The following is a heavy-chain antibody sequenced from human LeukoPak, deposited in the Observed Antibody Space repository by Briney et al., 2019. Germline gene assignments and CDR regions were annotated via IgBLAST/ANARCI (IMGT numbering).Heavy chain of an antibody. J-gene: IGHJ4*02. V-gene: IGHV4-39*01. CDR3: ARIIVVTSTDYFDS. CDR2: IFYSGIT. Sequence: SETLSLTCTVSGGSISGTLYYWGWIRQPPGKGLEWIGSIFYSGITYYNPSLQSRVTVSVDASKSQFSLHLSSVTAADTALYYCARIIVVTSTDYFDSWGQGTLVTVSS. CDR1: GGSISGTLYY. D-gene: IGHD2/OR15-2a*01.